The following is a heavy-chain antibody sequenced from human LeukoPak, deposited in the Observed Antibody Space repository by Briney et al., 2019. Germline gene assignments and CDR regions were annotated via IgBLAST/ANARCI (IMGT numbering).Heavy chain of an antibody. CDR1: GFTFSSYA. D-gene: IGHD2-8*01. CDR2: ISGSGGST. Sequence: GGSQRLSCAASGFTFSSYAMSWVRQAPGKGLEWVSAISGSGGSTYYADSVKGRFTISRDNSKNTLYLQMNSLRAEDTAVYYCAKDVLFGLGVFDYWGQGTLVTVSS. CDR3: AKDVLFGLGVFDY. J-gene: IGHJ4*02. V-gene: IGHV3-23*01.